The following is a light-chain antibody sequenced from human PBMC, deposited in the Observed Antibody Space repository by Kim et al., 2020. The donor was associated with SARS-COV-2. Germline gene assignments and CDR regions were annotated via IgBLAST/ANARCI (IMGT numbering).Light chain of an antibody. CDR2: VNN. Sequence: GQMVTPSCSGSSSNIASNAVNWYQQLPGTAPKLLIYVNNQRPSGVPARFSGSKSGPSASLAITGLQSEDEADYYCAAWDDSLNGWVFGGGTKVTVL. CDR3: AAWDDSLNGWV. V-gene: IGLV1-44*01. CDR1: SSNIASNA. J-gene: IGLJ3*02.